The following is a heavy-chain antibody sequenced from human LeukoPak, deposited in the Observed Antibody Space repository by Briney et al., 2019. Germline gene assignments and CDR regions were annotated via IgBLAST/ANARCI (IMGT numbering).Heavy chain of an antibody. V-gene: IGHV4-59*01. CDR2: IYYSGST. Sequence: SETLSLTCIVSGGSISSYYWSWIRQPPGKGLEWTGYIYYSGSTNYNPSLKSRVTISVDTSKNQFSLKLSSVTAADTAVYYCARQNPNWFDPWGQGTLVTVSS. CDR1: GGSISSYY. J-gene: IGHJ5*02. CDR3: ARQNPNWFDP.